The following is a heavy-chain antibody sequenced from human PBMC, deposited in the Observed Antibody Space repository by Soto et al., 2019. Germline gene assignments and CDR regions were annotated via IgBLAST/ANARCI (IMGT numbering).Heavy chain of an antibody. CDR3: ASSWGHCSSTSCYRDILCDP. CDR2: IIPIFGTA. J-gene: IGHJ5*02. Sequence: ASVKVSCKASGGTFSSYAISWVRQAPGQGLEWMGGIIPIFGTANYAQKFQGRVTITADESTSTAYMELSSLRSEDTAVYYCASSWGHCSSTSCYRDILCDPWGQGTLVTVSS. D-gene: IGHD2-2*02. CDR1: GGTFSSYA. V-gene: IGHV1-69*13.